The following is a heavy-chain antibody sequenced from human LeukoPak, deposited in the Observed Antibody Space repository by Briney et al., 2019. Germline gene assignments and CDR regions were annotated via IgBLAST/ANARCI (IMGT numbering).Heavy chain of an antibody. J-gene: IGHJ4*02. CDR1: GGSIMVAAYS. D-gene: IGHD3-10*02. CDR2: IYYSGRT. CDR3: CSGSYYFDY. V-gene: IGHV4-30-2*02. Sequence: SETLSLTCTVSGGSIMVAAYSWSWIRQPPGKGLEWIGYIYYSGRTYYNPSLKSRVTISLDRSKNQFSLKLSSVTAADTAVYYCCSGSYYFDYWGQGTLVTVSS.